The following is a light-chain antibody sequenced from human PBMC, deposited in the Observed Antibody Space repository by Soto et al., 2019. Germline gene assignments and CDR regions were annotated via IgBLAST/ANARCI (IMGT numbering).Light chain of an antibody. Sequence: QSVLTQPASVSGSPGQSITISCTGTSNDVGGYNYVSWYQQHPGKAPKLMIYEVSNRPSGVSSRFSGSKSGNTASLTSSGLQAEDEADYYCSSYTSSSPVVFGGGTTLTVL. CDR2: EVS. CDR3: SSYTSSSPVV. V-gene: IGLV2-14*01. J-gene: IGLJ2*01. CDR1: SNDVGGYNY.